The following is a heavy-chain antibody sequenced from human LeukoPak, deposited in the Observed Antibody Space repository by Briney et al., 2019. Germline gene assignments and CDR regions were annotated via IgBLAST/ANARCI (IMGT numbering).Heavy chain of an antibody. CDR3: ARDNGFWFDP. D-gene: IGHD6-25*01. CDR1: GFSFSSYS. CDR2: ISSRSSTT. J-gene: IGHJ5*02. V-gene: IGHV3-48*02. Sequence: GGSLRLSCAASGFSFSSYSMNWVRQAPGKGLEWVSYISSRSSTTDYADSVKGRFTISRDNAKNSLNLQMNSLRDEDTAVYYCARDNGFWFDPWGQGTLVTVSS.